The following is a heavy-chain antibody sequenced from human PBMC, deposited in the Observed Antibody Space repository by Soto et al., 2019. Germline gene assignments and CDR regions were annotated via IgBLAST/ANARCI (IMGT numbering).Heavy chain of an antibody. CDR1: GDSISSSNW. J-gene: IGHJ5*02. V-gene: IGHV4-4*02. CDR3: ARVRQYCSATSCYLYP. D-gene: IGHD2-2*01. Sequence: SETLSLTCAVSGDSISSSNWWHWVRQPPGKGLEWIGEIHHSGTTNYNPSLKSRVAISVDRSKNQFSPKLNSVTAADTAVYYCARVRQYCSATSCYLYPWGQGTLVTVSS. CDR2: IHHSGTT.